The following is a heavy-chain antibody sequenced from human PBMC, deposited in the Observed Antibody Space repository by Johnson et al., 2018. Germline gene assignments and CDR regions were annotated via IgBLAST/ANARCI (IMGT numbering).Heavy chain of an antibody. V-gene: IGHV3-30-3*01. J-gene: IGHJ3*02. CDR2: ISYDGSNK. CDR1: GFTFSSYA. D-gene: IGHD2-15*01. CDR3: ARDRSPGYCRGGSCYLDAFDI. Sequence: VQLVESGGGVVQPGRSLRLSCAASGFTFSSYAMHWDRQAPGKGLEWVAVISYDGSNKYYADSVKGRFTISRDNSKNTLYLQMNSRGAADTAVDSWARDRSPGYCRGGSCYLDAFDIWGQGTMVTVSS.